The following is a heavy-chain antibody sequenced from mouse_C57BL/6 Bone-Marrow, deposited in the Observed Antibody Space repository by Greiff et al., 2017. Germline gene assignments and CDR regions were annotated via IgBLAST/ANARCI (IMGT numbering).Heavy chain of an antibody. Sequence: QVQLQQPGAELVKPGASVKLSCKASGYTFTSYWMHWVKQRPGRGLEWIGRIDPNSGGTKYNEKFKSKATLTVDKPSSTAYMQLSSLTSEVSAVYYGAKVGGLRRKDWYFDVWGTGTTVTVSS. J-gene: IGHJ1*03. CDR3: AKVGGLRRKDWYFDV. D-gene: IGHD2-4*01. CDR2: IDPNSGGT. CDR1: GYTFTSYW. V-gene: IGHV1-72*01.